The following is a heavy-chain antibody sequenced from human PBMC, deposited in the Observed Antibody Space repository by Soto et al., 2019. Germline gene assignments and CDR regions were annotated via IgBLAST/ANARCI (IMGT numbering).Heavy chain of an antibody. CDR2: IYYSGST. Sequence: SETLSLTCTVSGGSISSYYWSWIRQPPGKGLEWIGYIYYSGSTNYNPSLKSRVTISVDTSKNQFSLKLSSVTAADTAVYYCARQGYCSSTSCYAAGLDVWGQGTTVTVSS. V-gene: IGHV4-59*08. CDR1: GGSISSYY. CDR3: ARQGYCSSTSCYAAGLDV. D-gene: IGHD2-2*01. J-gene: IGHJ6*02.